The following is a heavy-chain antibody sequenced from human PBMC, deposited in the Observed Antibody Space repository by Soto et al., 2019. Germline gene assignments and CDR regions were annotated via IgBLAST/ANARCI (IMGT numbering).Heavy chain of an antibody. Sequence: SETLSLTCTVSGGSITSSTYYWGWIRQPPGKGLEWIGSVYYGGITYYNPSLESRVTISVDTSNNQFSLNLNSVTAADTAVYFCASSNIPTRRGFDYWGQGTLVTVSS. CDR2: VYYGGIT. J-gene: IGHJ4*02. CDR3: ASSNIPTRRGFDY. D-gene: IGHD6-6*01. V-gene: IGHV4-39*01. CDR1: GGSITSSTYY.